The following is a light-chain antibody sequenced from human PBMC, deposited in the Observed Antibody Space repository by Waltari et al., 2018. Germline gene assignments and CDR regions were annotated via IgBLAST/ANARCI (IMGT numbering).Light chain of an antibody. Sequence: QLVLTQSPSASASLGASVKLTCTLSSGDNTYAIAWHQQQAGKGPRYLMRVKRDGSYSKGAGTPDRFSGSSSGAERYLTSSSLRSEDEADYYCQTWGTGIQVFGGGTKLTVL. CDR1: SGDNTYA. CDR3: QTWGTGIQV. J-gene: IGLJ2*01. CDR2: VKRDGSY. V-gene: IGLV4-69*02.